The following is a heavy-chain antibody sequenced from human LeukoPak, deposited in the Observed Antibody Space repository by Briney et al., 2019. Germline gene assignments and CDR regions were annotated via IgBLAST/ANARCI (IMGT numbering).Heavy chain of an antibody. CDR1: GYTFTSYG. CDR2: ISAYNGNT. V-gene: IGHV1-18*01. D-gene: IGHD6-19*01. CDR3: AQAGATISCSGWYGNDY. J-gene: IGHJ4*02. Sequence: ASVKVSCKASGYTFTSYGISWVRHAPGQGLEWMGWISAYNGNTNYAQKLQGRVTMTTDTSTSTAYMELRSLRSDDTAVYYCAQAGATISCSGWYGNDYWRQGTLVTVSA.